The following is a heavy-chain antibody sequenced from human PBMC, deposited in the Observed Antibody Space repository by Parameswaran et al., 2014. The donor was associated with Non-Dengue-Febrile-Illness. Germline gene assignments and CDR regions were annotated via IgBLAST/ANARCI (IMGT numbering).Heavy chain of an antibody. V-gene: IGHV5-10-1*01. J-gene: IGHJ4*02. Sequence: VRQMPGKGLEWMGRIDPSDSYTNYSPSFQGHVTISADKSISTAYLQWSSLKASDTAMYYCATLNRGGYAFDYWGQGTLVTVSS. CDR2: IDPSDSYT. D-gene: IGHD2-15*01. CDR3: ATLNRGGYAFDY.